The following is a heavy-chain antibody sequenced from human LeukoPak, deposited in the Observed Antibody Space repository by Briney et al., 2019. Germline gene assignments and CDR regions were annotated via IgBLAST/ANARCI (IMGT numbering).Heavy chain of an antibody. CDR3: ARAPAAAAPNWFDP. V-gene: IGHV4-61*02. D-gene: IGHD6-13*01. CDR1: GDSVGSGAYY. CDR2: IYTSGST. J-gene: IGHJ5*02. Sequence: PSETLSLTCTVSGDSVGSGAYYWNWIRQPAGKGLEWIGRIYTSGSTNYNPSLKSRVTISVDTSKNQFSLKLSSVTAADTAVYYCARAPAAAAPNWFDPWGQGTLVTVPS.